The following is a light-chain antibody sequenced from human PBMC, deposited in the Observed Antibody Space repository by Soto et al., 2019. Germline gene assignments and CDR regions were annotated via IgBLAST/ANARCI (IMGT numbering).Light chain of an antibody. Sequence: DIQMTQSPPSLSASVGDRVTITCRASQRISNNLSWYQQKPGKAPKLLISGASSLQSGVPSRFSGSGSGTDFTLTINGLQPEDFATYFCQQSHTTPITFGQGTRLEIK. CDR2: GAS. CDR3: QQSHTTPIT. V-gene: IGKV1-39*01. J-gene: IGKJ5*01. CDR1: QRISNN.